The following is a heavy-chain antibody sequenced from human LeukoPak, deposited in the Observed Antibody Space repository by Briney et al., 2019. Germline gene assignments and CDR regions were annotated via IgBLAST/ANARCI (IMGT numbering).Heavy chain of an antibody. D-gene: IGHD2-2*01. V-gene: IGHV1-2*02. CDR1: GYTFTGHY. CDR2: INPNSGGT. J-gene: IGHJ4*02. Sequence: ASVKVSCKASGYTFTGHYMHWVRQAPGQGLEWMAWINPNSGGTYYAQNFRDRITMTRDTSISTAYMELSRLRSDDTAIYYCARANALYCSSTSCLFDYWGQGTLVTVSS. CDR3: ARANALYCSSTSCLFDY.